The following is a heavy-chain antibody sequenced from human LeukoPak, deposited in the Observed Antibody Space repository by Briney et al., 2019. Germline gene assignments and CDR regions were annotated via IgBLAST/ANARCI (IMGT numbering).Heavy chain of an antibody. D-gene: IGHD3-16*01. V-gene: IGHV4-59*01. J-gene: IGHJ3*02. Sequence: SETRSLTCTVSGGSISSYYWSWIRQPPGKGLEWIGYIYYSGSTNYNPSLKSRVTISVDTSKNQFSLKLSSVTAADTAVYYCARDRLYYDYVWGSSGDAFDIWGQGTMVTVSS. CDR1: GGSISSYY. CDR3: ARDRLYYDYVWGSSGDAFDI. CDR2: IYYSGST.